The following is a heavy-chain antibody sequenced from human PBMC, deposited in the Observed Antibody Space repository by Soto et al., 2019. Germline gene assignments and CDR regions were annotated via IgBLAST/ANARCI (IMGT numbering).Heavy chain of an antibody. D-gene: IGHD1-7*01. V-gene: IGHV3-21*01. Sequence: EVQLVESGGGLVKPGGSLRLSCAASGFSFSSDSMGWVRQAPVKGLEWVSSISSSGSFKNYADSVKGRFTISRDNAKNSLYLQMSGLKDEDTAVYYCARDPPTGTTLDWADSWGQGTLVTVSS. CDR3: ARDPPTGTTLDWADS. J-gene: IGHJ4*02. CDR1: GFSFSSDS. CDR2: ISSSGSFK.